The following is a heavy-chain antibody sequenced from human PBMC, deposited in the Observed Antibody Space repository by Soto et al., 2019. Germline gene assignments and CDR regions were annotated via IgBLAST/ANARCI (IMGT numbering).Heavy chain of an antibody. CDR2: ISYDGSNK. D-gene: IGHD2-15*01. CDR1: GFTFSSYG. V-gene: IGHV3-30*18. CDR3: AKIQAVICSGGSCYSRPRVNAFDT. Sequence: GGSLRLSCAASGFTFSSYGMHWVRQTPGKGLEWVAVISYDGSNKYYADSVKGRFTISRDNSKNTLYLQMNSLRAEDTAVYYCAKIQAVICSGGSCYSRPRVNAFDTWGQRTMVTVS. J-gene: IGHJ3*02.